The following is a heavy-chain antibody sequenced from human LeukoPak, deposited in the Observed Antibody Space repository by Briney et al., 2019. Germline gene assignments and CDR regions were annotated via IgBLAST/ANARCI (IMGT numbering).Heavy chain of an antibody. V-gene: IGHV3-23*01. CDR3: AKGAASGLVDWFDP. Sequence: GGSLRLSCAASGFTFSNFAMMWVRQAPGKGLEWVSSITGDYATYTADPAKGRFTTSRDNSKNIVYLQMDSLRDDDTAVYYCAKGAASGLVDWFDPWGQGTLVTVSS. J-gene: IGHJ5*02. CDR1: GFTFSNFA. D-gene: IGHD3-22*01. CDR2: ITGDYAT.